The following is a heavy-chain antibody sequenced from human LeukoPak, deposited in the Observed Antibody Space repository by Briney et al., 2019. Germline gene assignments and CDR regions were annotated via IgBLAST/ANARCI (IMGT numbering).Heavy chain of an antibody. CDR1: GFTFSTHW. D-gene: IGHD1-26*01. CDR2: INHDGSDK. J-gene: IGHJ4*02. V-gene: IGHV3-7*04. CDR3: ARDMLSGSYSGVNY. Sequence: GGSLRLSCAASGFTFSTHWMSWVRQAPGRGLEWVANINHDGSDKYYVDSVKGRFTISRDNAKNSLYLQMNSLRAEDTAVYYCARDMLSGSYSGVNYWGQGILVTVSS.